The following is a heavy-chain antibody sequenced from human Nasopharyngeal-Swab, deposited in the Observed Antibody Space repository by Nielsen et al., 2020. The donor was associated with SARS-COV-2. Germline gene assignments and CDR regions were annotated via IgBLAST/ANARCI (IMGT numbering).Heavy chain of an antibody. CDR1: GDSIAYRTFY. J-gene: IGHJ4*02. CDR3: VRSSSWYYFDY. V-gene: IGHV4-39*01. D-gene: IGHD6-13*01. Sequence: SETLSLTCTVSGDSIAYRTFYWGWIRQPPGKGLEWIGNIYYNGNTYQNPSLKRRLTISVDKSKNQFSLQLSSVTAADTAVYYCVRSSSWYYFDYWAQGTLVTVSS. CDR2: IYYNGNT.